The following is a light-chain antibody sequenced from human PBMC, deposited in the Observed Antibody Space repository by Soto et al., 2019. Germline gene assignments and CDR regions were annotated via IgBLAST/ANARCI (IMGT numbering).Light chain of an antibody. CDR3: AAWDDTLRGLL. V-gene: IGLV1-47*01. J-gene: IGLJ2*01. CDR2: KNN. Sequence: QSVLTQPPSASGTPGQRVTISCSGGSSNIGTNFVYWYQQLPGAAPKIFIYKNNQRPSGVPDRFSGSKSGTSASLAISGLRSEDEADHYCAAWDDTLRGLLFGGGTKVTV. CDR1: SSNIGTNF.